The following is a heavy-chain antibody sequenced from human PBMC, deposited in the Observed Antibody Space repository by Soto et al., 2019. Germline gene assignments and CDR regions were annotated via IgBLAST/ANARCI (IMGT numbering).Heavy chain of an antibody. J-gene: IGHJ5*02. CDR1: GGSIGSGGYY. Sequence: ASETLSLTCTVSGGSIGSGGYYWSWIRQHPGKGLEWIGYIYYSGSTYYNPSLKSRVTISVDTSKNQFSLKLSPVTAADTAVYYCARDGLPYYYGSGSPLNNWFDPWGQGTLVTVSS. V-gene: IGHV4-31*03. CDR2: IYYSGST. D-gene: IGHD3-10*01. CDR3: ARDGLPYYYGSGSPLNNWFDP.